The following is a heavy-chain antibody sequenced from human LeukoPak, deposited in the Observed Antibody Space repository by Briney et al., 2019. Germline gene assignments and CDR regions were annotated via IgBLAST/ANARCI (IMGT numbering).Heavy chain of an antibody. CDR2: ISHDGSNK. V-gene: IGHV3-30*18. D-gene: IGHD6-6*01. CDR1: GFTFRSYG. CDR3: AEAGGKGDGRKRVAARPLSSNDY. Sequence: PGGSLRLSCAASGFTFRSYGMHWVRQAPGKGLEWVAVISHDGSNKYYADSVKGRFTISRDNSKNTLYLQMTSLRAEDTAVYSCAEAGGKGDGRKRVAARPLSSNDYWGQGTLVTVSS. J-gene: IGHJ4*02.